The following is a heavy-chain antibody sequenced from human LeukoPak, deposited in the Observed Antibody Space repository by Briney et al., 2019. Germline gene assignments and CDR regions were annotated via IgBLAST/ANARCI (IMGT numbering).Heavy chain of an antibody. V-gene: IGHV3-30*18. Sequence: PGGSLRLSCAASGFTFSNYGMHWVRQAPGKGLEWVAVISYGGSNKYYADSVKGRFTFSRDNSKNTLYLQMSSLRAEDTAVYYCAKEKGIYCSSIDCSPGMDVWGQGTTVTVSS. CDR2: ISYGGSNK. D-gene: IGHD2-2*01. CDR3: AKEKGIYCSSIDCSPGMDV. CDR1: GFTFSNYG. J-gene: IGHJ6*02.